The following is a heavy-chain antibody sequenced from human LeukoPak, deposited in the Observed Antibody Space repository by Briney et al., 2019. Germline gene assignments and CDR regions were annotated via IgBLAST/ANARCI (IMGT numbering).Heavy chain of an antibody. Sequence: GGSLRLSCAASGFTFSSYAMSWVRQAPGKGLEWVSAISGNGGSTYYADSVKGRFTISRDNSKNTLYLQMNSLRAEDTDVYYCAKDPGGFRGVIIGNFDYWGQGTLVTVSS. CDR3: AKDPGGFRGVIIGNFDY. J-gene: IGHJ4*02. D-gene: IGHD3-10*01. CDR1: GFTFSSYA. V-gene: IGHV3-23*01. CDR2: ISGNGGST.